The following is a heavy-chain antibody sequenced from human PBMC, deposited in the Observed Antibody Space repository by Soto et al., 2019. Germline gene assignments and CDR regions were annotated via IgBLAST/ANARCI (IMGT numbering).Heavy chain of an antibody. J-gene: IGHJ4*02. CDR1: GSTFPRYG. CDR2: IXAYNGXT. CDR3: AREYYYGSGPRY. Sequence: XSVNVYCKASGSTFPRYGISWVRQAPGQGLEWMGGIXAYNGXTNYAQKLQGXXTMTTDTXXSTDYMELRSLRSEDTAVYFCAREYYYGSGPRYWGQGTLVTVS. V-gene: IGHV1-18*01. D-gene: IGHD3-10*01.